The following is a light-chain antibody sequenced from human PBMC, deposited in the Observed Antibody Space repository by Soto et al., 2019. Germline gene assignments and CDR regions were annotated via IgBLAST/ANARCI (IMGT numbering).Light chain of an antibody. CDR2: GAS. V-gene: IGKV3-20*01. CDR3: HQYGSSSWT. CDR1: QSVSSSY. Sequence: EIVFTQSPGTLSLSPGERATLSCRTSQSVSSSYLAWYQQKPGQAPRLLIYGASSRATGIPDRFSGSGSGTDFTLTISRXEPEDFAVYYCHQYGSSSWTFGQGTKVDIK. J-gene: IGKJ1*01.